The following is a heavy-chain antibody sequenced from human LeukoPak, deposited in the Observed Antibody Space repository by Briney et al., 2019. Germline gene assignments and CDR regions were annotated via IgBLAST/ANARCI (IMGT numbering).Heavy chain of an antibody. D-gene: IGHD1-26*01. CDR2: INLNNGDT. CDR3: ARVQPKVGAATLAF. J-gene: IGHJ3*01. V-gene: IGHV1-2*02. Sequence: ASVKVSCKASGYTFTGYYMHWVRQAPGQGLEWLGWINLNNGDTQYAQKFQGRVTMTRDTSNSTAYMDLSRLTSDDTAVYYCARVQPKVGAATLAFWGQGTMVTVSS. CDR1: GYTFTGYY.